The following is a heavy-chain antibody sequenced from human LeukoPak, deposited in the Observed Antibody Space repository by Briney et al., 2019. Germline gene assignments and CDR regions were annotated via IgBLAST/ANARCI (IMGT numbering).Heavy chain of an antibody. CDR1: GFTFSSYS. CDR2: ISSSSSYI. J-gene: IGHJ4*02. CDR3: ARGSSSWDFDY. D-gene: IGHD6-13*01. V-gene: IGHV3-21*01. Sequence: GGSLRLSCAASGFTFSSYSMNWVRQAPGKGLEWASSISSSSSYIYYADSVKGRFTISRDNAKNSLYLQMNSLRAEDTAVYYCARGSSSWDFDYWGQGTLVTVSS.